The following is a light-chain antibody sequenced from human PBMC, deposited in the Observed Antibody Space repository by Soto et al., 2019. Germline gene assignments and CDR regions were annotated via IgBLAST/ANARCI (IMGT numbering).Light chain of an antibody. CDR1: SSNIGSDY. V-gene: IGLV1-47*01. J-gene: IGLJ3*02. CDR3: SAWDDTLRGVV. CDR2: RNN. Sequence: QSVLTQPPSASGTPGQSVTISCSGSSSNIGSDYVYWYQQVPGTAPKLLIYRNNQRPSGVPDRFSGSKSGTSASLAISGLRSEDEADYHCSAWDDTLRGVVFGGGTKVTVL.